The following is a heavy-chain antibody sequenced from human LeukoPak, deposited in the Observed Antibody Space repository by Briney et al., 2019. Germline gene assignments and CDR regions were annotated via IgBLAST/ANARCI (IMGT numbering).Heavy chain of an antibody. J-gene: IGHJ4*02. V-gene: IGHV3-23*01. CDR1: GFTFSDYY. Sequence: GGSLRLSCAASGFTFSDYYMSWVRQAPGKGLEWVSAISGSGDSTYYADSVKGRFTISRDNSKNTLYLQMNSLRAEDTAVYYCAKNGRSRAVAGTFDYWGQGTLVTVSS. CDR2: ISGSGDST. CDR3: AKNGRSRAVAGTFDY. D-gene: IGHD6-19*01.